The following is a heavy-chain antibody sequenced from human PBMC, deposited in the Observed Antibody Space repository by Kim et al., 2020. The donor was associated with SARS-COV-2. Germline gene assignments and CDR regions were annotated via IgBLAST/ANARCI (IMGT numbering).Heavy chain of an antibody. CDR3: AKEYSSSWYYAFDI. D-gene: IGHD6-13*01. J-gene: IGHJ3*02. Sequence: DSVKGRFTISRDNSKNTLYLQMNSLRAEGTAVYYCAKEYSSSWYYAFDIWGQGTMVTVSS. V-gene: IGHV3-23*01.